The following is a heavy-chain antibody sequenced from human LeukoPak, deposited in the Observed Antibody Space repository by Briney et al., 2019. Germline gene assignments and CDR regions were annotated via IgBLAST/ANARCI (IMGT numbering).Heavy chain of an antibody. CDR3: ARVGRCSSTSCYRSSLSYCYYYYMDV. Sequence: SETLSLTCAVYGGSFSGYYWSWLRQPPGKGLEWVGEINHSGSTNYNPSLKSRVTISVDTSKNQFSLKLSSVTAADTAVYYCARVGRCSSTSCYRSSLSYCYYYYMDVWGKGTTVTVSS. CDR2: INHSGST. CDR1: GGSFSGYY. D-gene: IGHD2-2*01. V-gene: IGHV4-34*01. J-gene: IGHJ6*03.